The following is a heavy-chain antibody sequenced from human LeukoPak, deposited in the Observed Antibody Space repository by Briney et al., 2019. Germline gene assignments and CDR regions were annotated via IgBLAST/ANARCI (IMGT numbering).Heavy chain of an antibody. V-gene: IGHV3-21*01. Sequence: GGSLRLSCAASGFTFSSYSMNWVRQAPGKGLEWVSSISSSSSYIYYADSVKGRFTISRDNAKNSLYLQMNSLRAEDTAVYYCARVGVAVAGTGVDYWGPGTLVTVSS. J-gene: IGHJ4*02. CDR3: ARVGVAVAGTGVDY. CDR1: GFTFSSYS. D-gene: IGHD6-19*01. CDR2: ISSSSSYI.